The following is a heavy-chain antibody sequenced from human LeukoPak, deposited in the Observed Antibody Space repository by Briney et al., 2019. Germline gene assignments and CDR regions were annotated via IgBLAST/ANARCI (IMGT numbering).Heavy chain of an antibody. CDR2: INPNSGGT. CDR3: TRGSYYDSSGYSGVRLFDY. Sequence: ASVKVSCKACGYTITDYYIHWVRQAPGQGLEWMGWINPNSGGTNYAQKFQGRVTMTSDTSISTAYMELSRLRSDDTALYHCTRGSYYDSSGYSGVRLFDYWGQGTPVTVPS. D-gene: IGHD3-22*01. J-gene: IGHJ4*02. CDR1: GYTITDYY. V-gene: IGHV1-2*02.